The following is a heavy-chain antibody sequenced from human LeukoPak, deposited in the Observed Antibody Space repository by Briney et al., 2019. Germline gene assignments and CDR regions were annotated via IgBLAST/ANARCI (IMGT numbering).Heavy chain of an antibody. CDR3: AGSRGYSYGYVDY. V-gene: IGHV4-34*01. D-gene: IGHD5-18*01. CDR1: GGSFSGYY. Sequence: SETLSLTCAVYGGSFSGYYWSWIRQPPGKGLEWIGEINHSGSTNYNPSLKSRVTISVDTSKNQFSLKLSSVTAADTAVYYCAGSRGYSYGYVDYWGQGTLVTVSS. J-gene: IGHJ4*02. CDR2: INHSGST.